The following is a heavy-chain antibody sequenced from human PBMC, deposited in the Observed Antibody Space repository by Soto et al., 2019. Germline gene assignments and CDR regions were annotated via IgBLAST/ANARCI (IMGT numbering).Heavy chain of an antibody. CDR3: ARRDGYNYGYYFDY. CDR1: GGSFSGYS. Sequence: SETLSLTCVVYGGSFSGYSWSWIRQPPGKGREWIGEINHSGSTNYNPSLKSRVTISVDTSKNQFSLKLSAVTAADTAVYYCARRDGYNYGYYFDYWGQGTLVTVSS. CDR2: INHSGST. D-gene: IGHD1-1*01. J-gene: IGHJ4*02. V-gene: IGHV4-34*01.